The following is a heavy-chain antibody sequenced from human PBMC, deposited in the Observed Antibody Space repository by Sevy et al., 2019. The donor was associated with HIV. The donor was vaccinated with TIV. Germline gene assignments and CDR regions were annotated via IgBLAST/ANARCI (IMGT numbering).Heavy chain of an antibody. CDR1: GFIFSNYA. Sequence: GGSLRLSCAASGFIFSNYAIHWVRRAQGKGLEWVAVISYDGSNKHYAASVKGRFTISRDNSRNTLFLQMNSLRLDDTAVYYCARDPTFSSDTRGYYPFDSWGQGTLVTVSS. D-gene: IGHD3-22*01. CDR2: ISYDGSNK. CDR3: ARDPTFSSDTRGYYPFDS. J-gene: IGHJ4*02. V-gene: IGHV3-30*04.